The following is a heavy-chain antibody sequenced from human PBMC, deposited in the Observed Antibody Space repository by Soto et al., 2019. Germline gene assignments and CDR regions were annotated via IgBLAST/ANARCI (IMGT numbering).Heavy chain of an antibody. Sequence: EVQLVESGGGLVQPGGSLRLSCAASGFTFSMFNMNWVRQAPGKGLEWVSYISSSSSSMYYLDSVKGRFTISKDNAKNALYHRMNSLRDEDTALYYCARDGRGVASTSRAFALWGQGTMVTVSS. D-gene: IGHD6-19*01. V-gene: IGHV3-48*02. CDR1: GFTFSMFN. J-gene: IGHJ3*01. CDR2: ISSSSSSM. CDR3: ARDGRGVASTSRAFAL.